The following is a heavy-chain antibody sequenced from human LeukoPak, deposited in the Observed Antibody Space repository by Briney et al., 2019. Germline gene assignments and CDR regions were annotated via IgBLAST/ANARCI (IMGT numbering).Heavy chain of an antibody. J-gene: IGHJ4*02. V-gene: IGHV3-53*01. CDR2: FYVGGAT. Sequence: PGGSLRLSCAVSGFSVTNNYMSWVRQAPGKGLEWVSVFYVGGATYYTDSVKGRFTISIDNSENTLYLQMKSLRAEDTAVYYCARGDGYNFFDYWGQGTLVTVSS. CDR1: GFSVTNNY. CDR3: ARGDGYNFFDY. D-gene: IGHD5-24*01.